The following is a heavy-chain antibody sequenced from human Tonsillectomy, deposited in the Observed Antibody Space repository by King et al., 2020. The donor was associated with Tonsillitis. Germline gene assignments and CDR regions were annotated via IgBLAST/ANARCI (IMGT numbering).Heavy chain of an antibody. J-gene: IGHJ4*02. CDR2: ISRTSTDI. CDR1: GFNFTTYS. V-gene: IGHV3-21*01. D-gene: IGHD5-12*01. CDR3: AGDPLLAKTLAFDY. Sequence: VQLVESGGGLVKPGGSLTLSCAASGFNFTTYSIHCVRQPPGKGLEWVSSISRTSTDIYFADSVKGRFTISRDNARKSVFLHMNSLRADDTAVYFCAGDPLLAKTLAFDYWGRGALVTVSS.